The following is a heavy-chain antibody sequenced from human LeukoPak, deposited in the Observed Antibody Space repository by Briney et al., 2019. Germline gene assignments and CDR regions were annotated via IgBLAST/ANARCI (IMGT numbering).Heavy chain of an antibody. J-gene: IGHJ4*01. V-gene: IGHV1-3*01. CDR3: ARDSDTSDCAWVY. D-gene: IGHD2-21*02. CDR2: INAGFGET. CDR1: GYAFNDYS. Sequence: ASVKVSCKASGYAFNDYSKYTLHWVRQAPGQRLEWMGWINAGFGETRYSQKFQGRVTFTAATSANPVYMALSSLISEDTAVYYCARDSDTSDCAWVYSGQGTLVTASS.